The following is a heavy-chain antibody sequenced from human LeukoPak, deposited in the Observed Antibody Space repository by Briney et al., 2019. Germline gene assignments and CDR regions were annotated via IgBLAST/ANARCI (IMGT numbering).Heavy chain of an antibody. CDR2: INPSGGST. D-gene: IGHD3-22*01. J-gene: IGHJ3*01. CDR3: ARDTYHRSTGFAFDL. CDR1: GYTFTNYY. V-gene: IGHV1-46*01. Sequence: ASVKVACTASGYTFTNYYMHWVRQAPGQGLAWMGIINPSGGSTSYAQKFQGRVTMTRDTSTSTVYMELSSLGSEDTAVYYCARDTYHRSTGFAFDLWGQGTMVTVSS.